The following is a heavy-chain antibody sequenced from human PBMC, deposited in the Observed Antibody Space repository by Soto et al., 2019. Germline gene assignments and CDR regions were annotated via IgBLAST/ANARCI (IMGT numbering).Heavy chain of an antibody. CDR1: GYTFTSYA. J-gene: IGHJ4*02. D-gene: IGHD3-16*02. Sequence: GASVKVSCKASGYTFTSYAMHWVRQAPGQRLEWTGWINAGNGNTKYSQKFQGRVTITRDTSASTAYMELSSLRSEDTAVYYCARDFRYDYIWGSYRLPDYWGQGTLVTVSS. CDR3: ARDFRYDYIWGSYRLPDY. V-gene: IGHV1-3*01. CDR2: INAGNGNT.